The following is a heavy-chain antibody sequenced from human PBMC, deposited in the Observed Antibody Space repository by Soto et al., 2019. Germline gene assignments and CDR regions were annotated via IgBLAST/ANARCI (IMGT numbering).Heavy chain of an antibody. V-gene: IGHV4-34*01. D-gene: IGHD5-12*01. CDR3: ASRGDSDYDLGAFDF. CDR1: GGSFSGYY. Sequence: QVQLQQWGAGLLKPSETLSRTCAVYGGSFSGYYWSWIRQPPGKGLEWIGEINHSGSTNYNPSLKSRVTMSVDTAKNKFSLKLSAVTAADTAVYYCASRGDSDYDLGAFDFWGQGTLVTVSS. CDR2: INHSGST. J-gene: IGHJ5*01.